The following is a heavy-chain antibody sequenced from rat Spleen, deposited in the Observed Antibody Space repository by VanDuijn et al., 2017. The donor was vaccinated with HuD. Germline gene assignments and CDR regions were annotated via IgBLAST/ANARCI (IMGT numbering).Heavy chain of an antibody. CDR1: GFTFSDYG. D-gene: IGHD2-2*01. V-gene: IGHV5-29*01. CDR2: ISYGASSGHSGT. CDR3: ARAGYLRDWYFDF. Sequence: EVQLVESGGGLVQPGRSLKLSCAASGFTFSDYGVAWVRQAPTTGLEWVATISYGASSGHSGTYYRDSVKGRFTISRDNAKSSLYLQMDNLRSEDTATYYCARAGYLRDWYFDFWGPGTMVTVSS. J-gene: IGHJ1*01.